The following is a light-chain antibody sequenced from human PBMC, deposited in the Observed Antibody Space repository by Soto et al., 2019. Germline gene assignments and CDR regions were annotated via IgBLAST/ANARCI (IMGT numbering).Light chain of an antibody. Sequence: QSALTQPPSVSAAPGQRVTICCSGSSSNIGGNSVSWYQQLPGTASKLLIYDDDEGPSGIPDRLSGSKFGTSATVGITGFQTGDNANYYCGSCDSSLIAYDLGTGTKVTVL. CDR2: DDD. CDR1: SSNIGGNS. J-gene: IGLJ1*01. CDR3: GSCDSSLIAYD. V-gene: IGLV1-51*01.